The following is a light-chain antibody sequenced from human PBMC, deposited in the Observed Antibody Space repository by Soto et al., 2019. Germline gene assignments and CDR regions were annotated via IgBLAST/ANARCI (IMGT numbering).Light chain of an antibody. CDR3: SSYTSDSSYI. V-gene: IGLV2-14*01. Sequence: QSVLTQPASVSGSPGQSITISCTGTSSDVGLYDYVSWYHQHPGKAPQLMIYAVSNRPSGVSNRFSASKSGNTASLFISGLQVEDEADYYCSSYTSDSSYIFGSGTKVTVL. J-gene: IGLJ1*01. CDR2: AVS. CDR1: SSDVGLYDY.